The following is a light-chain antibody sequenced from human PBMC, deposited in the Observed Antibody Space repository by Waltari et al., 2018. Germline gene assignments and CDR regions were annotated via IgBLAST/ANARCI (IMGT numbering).Light chain of an antibody. CDR1: RGITNY. J-gene: IGKJ1*01. Sequence: DIQMTQSPSSLSASVGDRVTITCRASRGITNYLVWYQQKPGKAPRLLIYDASILESGVPSRFSGSASGTEFTLSINSLQPDDFACYYCQQYNSYSWTFGQGTKVEIK. V-gene: IGKV1-5*01. CDR3: QQYNSYSWT. CDR2: DAS.